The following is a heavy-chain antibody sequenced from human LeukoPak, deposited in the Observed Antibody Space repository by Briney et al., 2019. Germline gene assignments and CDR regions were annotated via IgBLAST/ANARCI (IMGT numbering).Heavy chain of an antibody. CDR1: GGSIGSYY. V-gene: IGHV4-59*01. J-gene: IGHJ5*02. Sequence: PSETLSLTCTVSGGSIGSYYWSWVRQPPEKGLEWIGNIVYTGRTNYNPSLKSRVTISIDTSKNQFSLRLNSVTAADTAVYYCARDSWWDGSKTFSDWFGPWGQGTLATVSS. CDR2: IVYTGRT. D-gene: IGHD3-10*01. CDR3: ARDSWWDGSKTFSDWFGP.